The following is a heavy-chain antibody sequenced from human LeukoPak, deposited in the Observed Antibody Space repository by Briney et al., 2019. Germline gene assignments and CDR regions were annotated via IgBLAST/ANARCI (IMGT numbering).Heavy chain of an antibody. Sequence: SETLSLTCTVSGGSISSYYWSWMRQPPGKGREWIGYIYYSGSTNYNPSLKSRVTISVDTSKDQFSLKLSSVTDADTAVYYCARDRSGYSHGDGALLGYYGMDVWGKGTTVTVSS. J-gene: IGHJ6*04. V-gene: IGHV4-59*01. CDR2: IYYSGST. CDR3: ARDRSGYSHGDGALLGYYGMDV. CDR1: GGSISSYY. D-gene: IGHD5-18*01.